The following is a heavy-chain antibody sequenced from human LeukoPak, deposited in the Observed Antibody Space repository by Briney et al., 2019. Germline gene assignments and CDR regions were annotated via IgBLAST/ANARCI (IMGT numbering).Heavy chain of an antibody. J-gene: IGHJ4*02. V-gene: IGHV3-23*01. CDR3: AKDSQTDYDILTGPFDY. CDR2: ISGSGGST. Sequence: GGSLRLSCAASGFTFSSYAMSWVRHAPGKGLEWVSAISGSGGSTYYADSVKGRFTISRDNSKNTLYLQMNSLRAEDTAVYYCAKDSQTDYDILTGPFDYWGQGTLVTVSS. CDR1: GFTFSSYA. D-gene: IGHD3-9*01.